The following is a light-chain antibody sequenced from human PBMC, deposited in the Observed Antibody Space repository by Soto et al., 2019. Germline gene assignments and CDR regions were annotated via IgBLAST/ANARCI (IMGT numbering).Light chain of an antibody. V-gene: IGKV3-20*01. J-gene: IGKJ3*01. CDR2: GAS. Sequence: EIVLTQSPGTLSLSPGERATLSCRASQSVSSSYFAWYQQKPGQAPRLLIYGASSRATGIQERFSDRGSGTDFPLPISRLETEAFGVYYCQQYRSSPLFTFGPGTKVDI. CDR1: QSVSSSY. CDR3: QQYRSSPLFT.